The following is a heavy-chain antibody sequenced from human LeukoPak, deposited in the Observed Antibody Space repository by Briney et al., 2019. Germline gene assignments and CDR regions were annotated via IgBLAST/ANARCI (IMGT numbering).Heavy chain of an antibody. CDR3: AKDGEPYGGNTSPNY. Sequence: GRSLRLSCAASGFTFSSYGMHWVRQAPGKGLEWVAVISYDGSNKYYADSVKGRFTISRDNSKNTLYLQMNSLRAEDTAVYYCAKDGEPYGGNTSPNYWGQGTLVTVSS. J-gene: IGHJ4*02. CDR1: GFTFSSYG. D-gene: IGHD4-23*01. V-gene: IGHV3-30*18. CDR2: ISYDGSNK.